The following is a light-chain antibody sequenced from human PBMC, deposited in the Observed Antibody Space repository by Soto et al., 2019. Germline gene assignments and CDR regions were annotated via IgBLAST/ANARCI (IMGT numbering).Light chain of an antibody. CDR2: EVN. Sequence: QSALTQPASVSGSPGQSVTISCTGDSSDVGGNDYVSWYQQHPGKAPKLILYEVNNRPSGVSNHFSGSKSGNTASLIISGLQADDEADYYCSSYSTTSTLVFGSGTKLTV. CDR1: SSDVGGNDY. CDR3: SSYSTTSTLV. J-gene: IGLJ1*01. V-gene: IGLV2-14*01.